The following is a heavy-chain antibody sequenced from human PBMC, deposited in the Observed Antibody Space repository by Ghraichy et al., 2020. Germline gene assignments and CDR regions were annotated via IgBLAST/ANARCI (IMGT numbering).Heavy chain of an antibody. CDR2: ISGSGGST. CDR1: GFTFSSYA. J-gene: IGHJ4*02. D-gene: IGHD5-12*01. CDR3: ARATLSGYAAPEDFEFDY. V-gene: IGHV3-23*01. Sequence: GALNISCAASGFTFSSYAMSWVRQAPGKGLEWVSAISGSGGSTYYADSVKGRFTISRDNAKNSLYLQMNSLRAEDTAVYYCARATLSGYAAPEDFEFDYWGQGTLVTVSS.